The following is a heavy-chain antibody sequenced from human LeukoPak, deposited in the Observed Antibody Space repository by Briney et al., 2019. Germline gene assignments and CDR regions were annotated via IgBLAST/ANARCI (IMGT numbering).Heavy chain of an antibody. V-gene: IGHV4-38-2*02. D-gene: IGHD5-12*01. CDR2: IYHSGST. CDR3: GRYRGNERGIDY. CDR1: GYTISSGY. J-gene: IGHJ4*02. Sequence: SETLSLTCTVSGYTISSGYWGWIRQPPGKGLEWIGSIYHSGSTYYNPSLKSRVTISRDTSKNQFSLKLSSVTAADSAVYYCGRYRGNERGIDYWGQGTPVTVSS.